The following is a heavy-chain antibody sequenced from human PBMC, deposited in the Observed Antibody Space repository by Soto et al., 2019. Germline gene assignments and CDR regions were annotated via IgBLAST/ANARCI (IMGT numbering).Heavy chain of an antibody. V-gene: IGHV3-7*03. CDR2: IKQDGSEK. CDR3: ARDTSIVGTCDQEDAFDI. CDR1: GFTFSSYW. J-gene: IGHJ3*02. D-gene: IGHD1-26*01. Sequence: GGSLRLSCAASGFTFSSYWMSWVRQAPGKGLEWVANIKQDGSEKYYVDSVKGRFTISRDNAKNSLYLQMNSLRAEDTAVYYCARDTSIVGTCDQEDAFDIWGQGTMVTVSS.